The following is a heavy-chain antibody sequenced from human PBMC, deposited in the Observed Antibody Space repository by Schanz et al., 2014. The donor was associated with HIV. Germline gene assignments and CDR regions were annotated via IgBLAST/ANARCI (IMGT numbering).Heavy chain of an antibody. CDR1: GFTFDDYG. D-gene: IGHD3-22*01. CDR3: AKDRNQYDSRYIGKGNYYYYYGMDV. J-gene: IGHJ6*02. CDR2: INWNGGST. Sequence: EGQLVESGGGLVQPGGSLRLSCAASGFTFDDYGMSWVRQTPGKGLEWVSGINWNGGSTGYADSVKGRFTISRDNSKNTVYLQAKSLRPEDTAVYYCAKDRNQYDSRYIGKGNYYYYYGMDVWGQGTTVTVSS. V-gene: IGHV3-20*04.